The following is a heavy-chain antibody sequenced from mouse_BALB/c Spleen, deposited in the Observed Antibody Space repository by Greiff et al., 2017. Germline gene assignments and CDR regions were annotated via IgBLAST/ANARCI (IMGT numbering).Heavy chain of an antibody. CDR1: GFTFSSYT. CDR3: ARVYRYYAMDY. V-gene: IGHV5-12-2*01. Sequence: EVKLVESGGGLVQPGGSLKLSCAASGFTFSSYTMSWVRQTPEKRLEWVAYISNGGGSTYYPDTVKGRFTISRDNAKNTLYLQMSSLKSEDTAMYYCARVYRYYAMDYWGQGTSVTVSS. J-gene: IGHJ4*01. D-gene: IGHD1-1*01. CDR2: ISNGGGST.